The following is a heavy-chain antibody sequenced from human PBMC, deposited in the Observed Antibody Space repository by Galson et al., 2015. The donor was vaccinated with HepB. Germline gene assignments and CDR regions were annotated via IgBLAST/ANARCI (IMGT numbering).Heavy chain of an antibody. D-gene: IGHD3-3*01. CDR3: ARDKMKGFGRYFDY. CDR1: GGSISSSSYY. V-gene: IGHV4-39*07. J-gene: IGHJ4*02. Sequence: SETLSLTCTVSGGSISSSSYYWGWIRQPPGKGLEWIGSIYYSGSTYYNPSLKSRVTISVDTSENQFSLKLSSVTAADTAVYYCARDKMKGFGRYFDYWGQGTLVTVSS. CDR2: IYYSGST.